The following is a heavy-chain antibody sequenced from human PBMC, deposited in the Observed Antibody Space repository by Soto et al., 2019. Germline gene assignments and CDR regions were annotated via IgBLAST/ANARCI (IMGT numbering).Heavy chain of an antibody. D-gene: IGHD3-10*01. Sequence: GGSLRLSCAASGFTFSSYGMHWVRQAPGKGLEWVAVISYDGSNKYYADSVKGRFTISRDNSKNTLYLQMNSLRAEDTAVYYCAKDQYGSGSYYNVGWDYWGQGTLVTVSS. V-gene: IGHV3-30*18. J-gene: IGHJ4*02. CDR1: GFTFSSYG. CDR2: ISYDGSNK. CDR3: AKDQYGSGSYYNVGWDY.